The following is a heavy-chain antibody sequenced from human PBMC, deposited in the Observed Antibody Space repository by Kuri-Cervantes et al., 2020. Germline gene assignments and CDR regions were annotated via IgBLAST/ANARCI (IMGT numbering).Heavy chain of an antibody. J-gene: IGHJ4*02. CDR2: IYYSGST. V-gene: IGHV4-39*01. CDR3: ARQIKATSLWFGELGRGDYFDY. CDR1: GCSVTSGSYY. D-gene: IGHD3-10*01. Sequence: SETLSLTCTLFGCSVTSGSYYWSWIRQPPGKGLEWMGSIYYSGSTYYNPSLKSRVTIPVDTSKNQFSLKLSSATAADKAVYYCARQIKATSLWFGELGRGDYFDYWGQGTLVTVSS.